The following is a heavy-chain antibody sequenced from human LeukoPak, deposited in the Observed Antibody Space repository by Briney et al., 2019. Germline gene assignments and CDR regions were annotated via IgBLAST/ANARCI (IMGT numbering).Heavy chain of an antibody. CDR3: AVDFGSHRVVY. Sequence: KTSETLSLTCTVSGGSISSSSYYWGWVRQPPGKGLEWIGSIYYSGNTYYNPSLESRVTISRDTSKNQYPLTLSSVTAADTAVYYCAVDFGSHRVVYWGQGTLVTVSS. D-gene: IGHD3-3*01. V-gene: IGHV4-39*01. CDR1: GGSISSSSYY. J-gene: IGHJ4*01. CDR2: IYYSGNT.